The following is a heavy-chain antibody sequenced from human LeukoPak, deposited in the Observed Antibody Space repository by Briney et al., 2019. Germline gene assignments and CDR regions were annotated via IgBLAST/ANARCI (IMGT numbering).Heavy chain of an antibody. Sequence: PGGSLRLSCAASGFTFSSYEMNWVRQAPGKGLVWVSYISSSGSTIYYTDSVKGRSTISRDNAKNSLYLQMSSLRAEDTAVYYCARGTTTFDYWGQGTLVTVSS. J-gene: IGHJ4*02. CDR3: ARGTTTFDY. CDR1: GFTFSSYE. CDR2: ISSSGSTI. V-gene: IGHV3-48*03. D-gene: IGHD2-2*01.